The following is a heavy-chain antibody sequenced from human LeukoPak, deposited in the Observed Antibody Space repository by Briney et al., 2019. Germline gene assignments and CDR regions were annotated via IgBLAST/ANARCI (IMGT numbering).Heavy chain of an antibody. Sequence: GGSLRLFCAASGFTFSSYAMNWVRQAPGKGLEWVSTISGRGDSTYYADSVKGRFTISRDNSKNTLFLQMNSLRAEDTAVYYCAKFVNYDSTGLKTAFDYWGQGTLVTVPS. CDR1: GFTFSSYA. CDR3: AKFVNYDSTGLKTAFDY. CDR2: ISGRGDST. J-gene: IGHJ4*02. V-gene: IGHV3-23*01. D-gene: IGHD3-22*01.